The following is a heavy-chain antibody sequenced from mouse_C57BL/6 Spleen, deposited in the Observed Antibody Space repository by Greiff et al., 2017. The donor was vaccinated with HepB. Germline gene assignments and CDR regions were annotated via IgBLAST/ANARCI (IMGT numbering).Heavy chain of an antibody. CDR1: GYTFTDYD. V-gene: IGHV1-15*01. J-gene: IGHJ2*01. Sequence: VKLMESGAALVRPGASVTLSCQASGYTFTDYDMHWVKPTPVHGLEWLGAIDPDTGGTSYHQKFKGMAILTADKASSTAYMARRSLPSEDSAVYYSTRSLGPFDYWGQGTTRTVAS. D-gene: IGHD4-1*01. CDR2: IDPDTGGT. CDR3: TRSLGPFDY.